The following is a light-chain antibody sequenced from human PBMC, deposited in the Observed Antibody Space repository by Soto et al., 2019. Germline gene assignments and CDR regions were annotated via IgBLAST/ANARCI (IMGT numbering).Light chain of an antibody. Sequence: EIVLTQSPGTLSLSQGEKATLSCKASQTVSNNYLAWYQQKPGQAPKLLIYGAYIRAAGIPDRFSGSGSGTDLTVTISRLEPEDCAVYYCQQYGTPPRTFGQGTRVEIK. CDR1: QTVSNNY. V-gene: IGKV3-20*01. CDR2: GAY. J-gene: IGKJ1*01. CDR3: QQYGTPPRT.